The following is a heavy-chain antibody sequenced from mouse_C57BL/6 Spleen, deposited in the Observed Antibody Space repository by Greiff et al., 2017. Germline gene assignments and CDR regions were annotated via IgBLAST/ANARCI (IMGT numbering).Heavy chain of an antibody. V-gene: IGHV1-55*01. CDR1: GYTFTSYW. J-gene: IGHJ2*01. Sequence: QVQLQQPGAELVKPGASVALSCKASGYTFTSYWITWVMQRPGQGLEWFGDINPGSGSTNYNEKFKSKATLTVDPSSSTAYMQLSSLTSEDSAVYYCARGVRGLLTYYLDYWGQGTTLTVSS. CDR3: ARGVRGLLTYYLDY. D-gene: IGHD2-1*01. CDR2: INPGSGST.